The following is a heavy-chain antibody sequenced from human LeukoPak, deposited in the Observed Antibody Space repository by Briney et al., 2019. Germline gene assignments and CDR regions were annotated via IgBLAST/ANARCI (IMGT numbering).Heavy chain of an antibody. D-gene: IGHD2-2*01. J-gene: IGHJ5*02. Sequence: HRASVKVSCKASGYTFTSYDINWVRQATGQGLEWMGWMNPNSGNTGYAQKFQGRVTMTRNTSISTAYMELSSLRSEDTAVYYCARAPPQDIVVVPAATNWFDPWGQGTLVTVSS. V-gene: IGHV1-8*01. CDR3: ARAPPQDIVVVPAATNWFDP. CDR1: GYTFTSYD. CDR2: MNPNSGNT.